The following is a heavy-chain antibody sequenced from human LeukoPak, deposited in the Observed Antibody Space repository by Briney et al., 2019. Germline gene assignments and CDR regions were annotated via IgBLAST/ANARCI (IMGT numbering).Heavy chain of an antibody. CDR1: GGSLRSSSYY. CDR2: IYYTGRT. V-gene: IGHV4-39*01. J-gene: IGHJ4*02. Sequence: SETLSLTCTVSGGSLRSSSYYWGWGSQHPGKGLGWLGNIYYTGRTYYNPSRKSRVTISVKTCKKQFSLKLTSVTAADTAVYYCATPDSSGYYFLYWGQGTLVTVSS. CDR3: ATPDSSGYYFLY. D-gene: IGHD3-22*01.